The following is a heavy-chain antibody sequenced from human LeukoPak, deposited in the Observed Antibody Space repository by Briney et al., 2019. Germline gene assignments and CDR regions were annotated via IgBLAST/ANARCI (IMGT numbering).Heavy chain of an antibody. CDR1: GGSISSSSYY. V-gene: IGHV4-39*07. D-gene: IGHD3-10*01. CDR3: ARAVDGSGSYYMYYFDY. J-gene: IGHJ4*02. Sequence: KPSETLSLTCTVSGGSISSSSYYWGWIRQPPGKGLEWIGSIYYSGSTYYNPSLKSRVTISVDTSKNQFSLKLSSVTAADTAVYYCARAVDGSGSYYMYYFDYWGQGTLVTVSS. CDR2: IYYSGST.